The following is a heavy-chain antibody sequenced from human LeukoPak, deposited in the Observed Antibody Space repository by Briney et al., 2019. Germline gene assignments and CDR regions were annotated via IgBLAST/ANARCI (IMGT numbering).Heavy chain of an antibody. CDR1: GGSITTTNY. V-gene: IGHV4/OR15-8*01. CDR3: ARELLWFGESL. CDR2: INHSGST. J-gene: IGHJ4*02. D-gene: IGHD3-10*01. Sequence: PSETLSLTCGVSGGSITTTNYWSWIRQPPGKGLEWIGEINHSGSTNYNPSLKSRVTISVDTSKNQFSLKLSSVTAADTAVYYCARELLWFGESLWGQGTLVTVSS.